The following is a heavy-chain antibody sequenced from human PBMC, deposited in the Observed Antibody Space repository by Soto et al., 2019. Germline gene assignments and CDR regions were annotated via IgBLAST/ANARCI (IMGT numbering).Heavy chain of an antibody. CDR1: GFTFSSYA. V-gene: IGHV3-23*01. CDR3: AKVPTGEMPTVFQAFDI. D-gene: IGHD4-4*01. CDR2: INYSGGTT. J-gene: IGHJ3*02. Sequence: SGGSLRLSCEASGFTFSSYAMSWVRQAPGKGLEWVSSINYSGGTTHYADSLKGRFTISRDNSRNTLYLQMNSLRAEDTAVYYCAKVPTGEMPTVFQAFDIWGQGTMVTVSS.